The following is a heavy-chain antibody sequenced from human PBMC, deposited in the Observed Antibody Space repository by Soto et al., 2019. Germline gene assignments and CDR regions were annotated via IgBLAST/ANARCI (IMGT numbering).Heavy chain of an antibody. J-gene: IGHJ3*02. CDR1: GYTFTGYY. CDR3: ARESRVVVPAAKGEGAFDI. Sequence: GASVKVSCKASGYTFTGYYMHWVRQAPGQGLEWMGWINPNSGGTNYAQKFQGWVTMTKDTSISTAYMELSRLRSDDTAVYYCARESRVVVPAAKGEGAFDIWGQGTMVT. V-gene: IGHV1-2*04. D-gene: IGHD2-2*01. CDR2: INPNSGGT.